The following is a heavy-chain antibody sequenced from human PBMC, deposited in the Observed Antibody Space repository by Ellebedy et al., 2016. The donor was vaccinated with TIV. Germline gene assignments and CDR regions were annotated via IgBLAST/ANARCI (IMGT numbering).Heavy chain of an antibody. CDR1: GFTFSTYW. J-gene: IGHJ4*02. D-gene: IGHD3-10*01. CDR2: IKQDGSEK. V-gene: IGHV3-7*03. Sequence: PGGSLRLSCAASGFTFSTYWMSWIRQAPGEGLEWVADIKQDGSEKYYVDSVKGRVTISSDNAKDSLYLQMNSLRAEATAVYYCARAVPDYDSGSPLDYWGQGTLVTVSS. CDR3: ARAVPDYDSGSPLDY.